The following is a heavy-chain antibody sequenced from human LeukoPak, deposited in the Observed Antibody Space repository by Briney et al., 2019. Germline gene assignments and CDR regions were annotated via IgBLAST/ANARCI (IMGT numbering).Heavy chain of an antibody. V-gene: IGHV3-21*01. J-gene: IGHJ4*02. Sequence: GGSLRLSCAASGFTSSSYSMNWVRQAPGKGLEWVSSISSSSSYIYYADSVKGRFTISRDNAKNSLYLQMNSLRAEDTAVYYCARVGCSSTSCHLLDWGQGTLVTVSS. CDR1: GFTSSSYS. D-gene: IGHD2-2*01. CDR3: ARVGCSSTSCHLLD. CDR2: ISSSSSYI.